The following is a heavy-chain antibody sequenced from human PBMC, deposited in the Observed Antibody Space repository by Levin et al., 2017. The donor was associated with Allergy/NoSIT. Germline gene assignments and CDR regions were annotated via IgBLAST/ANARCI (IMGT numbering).Heavy chain of an antibody. D-gene: IGHD4-17*01. J-gene: IGHJ4*02. Sequence: KISCKASGGTFSSYAISWVRQAPGQGLEWMGGIIPIFGTANYAQKFQGRVTITADESTSTAYMELSSLRSEDTAVYYCATLHYGDYGGTRDYWGQGTLVTVSS. CDR1: GGTFSSYA. V-gene: IGHV1-69*01. CDR3: ATLHYGDYGGTRDY. CDR2: IIPIFGTA.